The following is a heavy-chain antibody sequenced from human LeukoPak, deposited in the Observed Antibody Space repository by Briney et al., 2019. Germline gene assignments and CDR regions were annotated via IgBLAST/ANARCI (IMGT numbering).Heavy chain of an antibody. J-gene: IGHJ4*01. CDR1: GFTFSSYS. CDR3: ARSTVTTPLDDY. V-gene: IGHV3-21*01. D-gene: IGHD4-17*01. CDR2: ISSSSSYI. Sequence: GGSPRLSCAASGFTFSSYSMNWVRQAPGKGLEWVSSISSSSSYIYYADSVKGRFTISRDNAKNSLYLQMNSLRAEDTAVYYCARSTVTTPLDDYGGHGSLVTVYS.